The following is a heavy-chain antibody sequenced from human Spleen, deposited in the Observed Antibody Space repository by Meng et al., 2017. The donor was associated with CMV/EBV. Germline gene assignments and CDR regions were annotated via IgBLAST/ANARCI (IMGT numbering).Heavy chain of an antibody. D-gene: IGHD6-13*01. Sequence: SETLSLTCKVSGGSISTTGCYWGWIRQPPGKGLEWIASIFYTGTTYYNPSLRSRLSISVDTSNNQFSLNLTSVTAADTAIYYCARDSQPGIVEAGTNFDYWGQGTLVTVSS. CDR3: ARDSQPGIVEAGTNFDY. CDR2: IFYTGTT. J-gene: IGHJ4*02. CDR1: GGSISTTGCY. V-gene: IGHV4-39*07.